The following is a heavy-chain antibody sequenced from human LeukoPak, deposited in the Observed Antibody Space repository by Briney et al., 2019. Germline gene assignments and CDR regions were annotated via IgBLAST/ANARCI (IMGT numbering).Heavy chain of an antibody. D-gene: IGHD4-17*01. CDR2: IIPIFGTA. J-gene: IGHJ4*02. CDR1: GGTFSSYA. Sequence: ASVKVSCKASGGTFSSYAISWVRQAPGQGLEWMGGIIPIFGTANYAQKFQGRVTITADESTSTAYMELSSLRSEDTAVYYCARPSYYGDYPGGFDYWGQGTLVTVSS. V-gene: IGHV1-69*13. CDR3: ARPSYYGDYPGGFDY.